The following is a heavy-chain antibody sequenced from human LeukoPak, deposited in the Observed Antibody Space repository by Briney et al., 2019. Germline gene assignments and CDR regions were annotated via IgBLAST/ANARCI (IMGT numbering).Heavy chain of an antibody. CDR3: ARLKTGDVHKKTNKWFDP. D-gene: IGHD7-27*01. V-gene: IGHV4-61*02. J-gene: IGHJ5*02. CDR1: GDSLSSSRFS. CDR2: IYATGNT. Sequence: SETLSLTCHVSGDSLSSSRFSWSWIRQPAGKGLEWIGRIYATGNTYYNPSLTSRVALSVDAPRNQFTLTLTSVTAADTAIYYCARLKTGDVHKKTNKWFDPWGQGTLVTVSS.